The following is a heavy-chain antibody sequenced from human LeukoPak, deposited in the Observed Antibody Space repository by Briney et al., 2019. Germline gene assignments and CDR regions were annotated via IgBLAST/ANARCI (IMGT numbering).Heavy chain of an antibody. Sequence: ASVKVSCKASGYTFTSYDINWVRQATGQGLEWMGWMNPKSGNTGYEQKFQGRVTMTRNTSMSTAYMELSSLRSEDTAVYYCARGRMVRGITWWFEPWGQGTLVTVSS. CDR3: ARGRMVRGITWWFEP. J-gene: IGHJ5*02. CDR1: GYTFTSYD. D-gene: IGHD3-10*01. V-gene: IGHV1-8*01. CDR2: MNPKSGNT.